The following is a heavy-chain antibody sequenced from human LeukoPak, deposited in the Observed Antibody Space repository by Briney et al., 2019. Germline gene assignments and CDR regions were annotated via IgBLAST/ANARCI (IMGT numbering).Heavy chain of an antibody. CDR1: GCTFTSYY. J-gene: IGHJ4*02. V-gene: IGHV1-46*01. D-gene: IGHD5-24*01. CDR3: ARDRVREMATITDY. CDR2: INPSGGST. Sequence: ASVKVSCKASGCTFTSYYLHWVRQAPGQGLEWMGIINPSGGSTSYAQKFQGRVTMTRDMSTSTVYMELSSLRSEDTAVYYCARDRVREMATITDYWGQGTLVTVSS.